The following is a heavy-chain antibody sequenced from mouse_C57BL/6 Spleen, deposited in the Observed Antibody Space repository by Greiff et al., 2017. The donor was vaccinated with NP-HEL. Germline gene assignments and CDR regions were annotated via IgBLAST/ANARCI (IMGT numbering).Heavy chain of an antibody. Sequence: VQLQQSGAELARPGASVKMSCKASGYTFTSYTMHWVKQRPGQGLEWIGYINPSSGYTKYNQKFKDKATLTADKSSSTAYMQLSSLTSEDSAVYYCARNYGSSYTFDYWGQGTTLTVSS. D-gene: IGHD1-1*01. V-gene: IGHV1-4*01. CDR1: GYTFTSYT. CDR2: INPSSGYT. CDR3: ARNYGSSYTFDY. J-gene: IGHJ2*01.